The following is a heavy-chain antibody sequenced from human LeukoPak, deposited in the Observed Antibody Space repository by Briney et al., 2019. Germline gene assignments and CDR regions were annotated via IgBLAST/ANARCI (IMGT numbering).Heavy chain of an antibody. V-gene: IGHV4-34*01. J-gene: IGHJ3*02. CDR3: ARGGQWLAGDAFDI. CDR2: INHSGST. Sequence: PSEILSLTCAVYGGSFSGYYWSWIRQPPGKGLEWIGEINHSGSTNYNPSLKSRVTISVDTSKNQFSLKLSSVTAADTAVYYCARGGQWLAGDAFDIWGQGTMVTVSS. D-gene: IGHD6-19*01. CDR1: GGSFSGYY.